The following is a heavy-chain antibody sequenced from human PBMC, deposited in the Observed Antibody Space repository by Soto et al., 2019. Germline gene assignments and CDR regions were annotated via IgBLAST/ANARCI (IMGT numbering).Heavy chain of an antibody. CDR1: GFTFSNFG. V-gene: IGHV3-30*18. Sequence: GGSLRLSCEASGFTFSNFGMQWVRQAPGKGLEWVAVISHDGKTKYYAGSVKGRFTMSRDNSKNTMCLQMNSLRAEDTAVYFCAKEWIEYTSGWYFRHWGQGTLVTVSS. CDR2: ISHDGKTK. D-gene: IGHD6-19*01. CDR3: AKEWIEYTSGWYFRH. J-gene: IGHJ4*02.